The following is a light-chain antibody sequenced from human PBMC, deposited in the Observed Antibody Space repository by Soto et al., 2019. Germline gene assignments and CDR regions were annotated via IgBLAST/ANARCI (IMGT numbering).Light chain of an antibody. CDR3: QQYTNWPPT. V-gene: IGKV3-11*01. CDR2: DAS. CDR1: QSVTSK. J-gene: IGKJ5*01. Sequence: EVALPQSAGTLCLSPGDRATLSCRASQSVTSKLAWYQQKRGQAPRLLTYDASNRDTGIPARFIGSGSGTDFNLTISSLETEDFAVYYCQQYTNWPPTFGQGTRLEIK.